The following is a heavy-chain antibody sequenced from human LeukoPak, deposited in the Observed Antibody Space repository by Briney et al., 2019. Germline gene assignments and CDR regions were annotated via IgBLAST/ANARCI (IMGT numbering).Heavy chain of an antibody. CDR1: GISFRSYG. Sequence: GGSLRLSCAASGISFRSYGMHWVRQAPGKGLEWVTFIWYDASNKYYAESVKGRFTISRDNSRNTVFLQMNSLRAEDTAVYYCARSTLLAYWGQGTLVTASS. CDR2: IWYDASNK. J-gene: IGHJ4*02. V-gene: IGHV3-33*01. CDR3: ARSTLLAY.